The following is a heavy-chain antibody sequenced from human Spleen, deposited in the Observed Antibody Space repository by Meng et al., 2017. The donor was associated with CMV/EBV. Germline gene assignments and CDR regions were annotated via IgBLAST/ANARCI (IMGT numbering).Heavy chain of an antibody. D-gene: IGHD3-10*01. V-gene: IGHV4-39*07. CDR2: IYFLGSS. J-gene: IGHJ6*02. CDR3: ARDPRVNGMDV. CDR1: GGSISSSTYY. Sequence: SETLSLTCTVSGGSISSSTYYWGWIRQPPGKGLEWIGSIYFLGSSYYNPSLKSRVTISVDTSKNQFSLKLSSVTAADTAVYYCARDPRVNGMDVWGQGTTVTVS.